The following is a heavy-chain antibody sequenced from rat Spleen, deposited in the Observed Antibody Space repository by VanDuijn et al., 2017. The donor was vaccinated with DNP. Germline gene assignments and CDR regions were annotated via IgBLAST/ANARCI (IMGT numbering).Heavy chain of an antibody. J-gene: IGHJ2*01. Sequence: EVQLVESGGGLVQPGRSLKLSCAASGFIFSDYNMAWVRQAPKKGLEWVATISYDGSSTFYRDSVKGRFTISRDNAKSTLYLQMNSLRSEDMATYYCIRWNSGHFDYWGQGVMVTVSS. D-gene: IGHD4-3*01. CDR2: ISYDGSST. CDR3: IRWNSGHFDY. V-gene: IGHV5-7*01. CDR1: GFIFSDYN.